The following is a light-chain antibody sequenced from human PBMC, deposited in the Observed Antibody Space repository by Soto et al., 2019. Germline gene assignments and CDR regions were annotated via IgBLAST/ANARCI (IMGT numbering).Light chain of an antibody. J-gene: IGKJ2*01. CDR2: DAS. V-gene: IGKV3-11*01. Sequence: EIVLTQSPATLSLSPGERATLSCRASQSVSSYLAWYQQKPGQAPRLLIYDASNRATGIPARFSGSGSGTDFTLTISRLEPEDFAVYYCQQRSKWPPYTFGQGTKLEIK. CDR3: QQRSKWPPYT. CDR1: QSVSSY.